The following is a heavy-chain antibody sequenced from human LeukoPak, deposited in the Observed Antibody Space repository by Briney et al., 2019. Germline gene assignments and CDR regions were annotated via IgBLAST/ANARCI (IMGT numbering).Heavy chain of an antibody. CDR3: ARDHSYYYYYSMDV. Sequence: GGSLRLSCAASGFTVSSNYMSWVRQAPGKGLEWVSVIYSGGSTYYADSVKGRFTISRDNSKNTLYLQMNSLRAEDTAVYYCARDHSYYYYYSMDVWGQGTTVTVSS. CDR2: IYSGGST. CDR1: GFTVSSNY. J-gene: IGHJ6*02. V-gene: IGHV3-66*01.